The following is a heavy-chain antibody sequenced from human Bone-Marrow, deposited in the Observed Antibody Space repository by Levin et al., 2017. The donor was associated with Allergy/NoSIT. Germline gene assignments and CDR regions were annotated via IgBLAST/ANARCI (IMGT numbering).Heavy chain of an antibody. J-gene: IGHJ6*03. CDR3: ARDHLAGELSPYYYYYYMDV. CDR2: ISSSSSYT. CDR1: GFTFSDYY. Sequence: PGGSLRLSCAASGFTFSDYYMSWIRQAPGKGLEWVSYISSSSSYTNYADSVKGRFTISRDNAKNSLYLQMNSLRAEDTAVYYCARDHLAGELSPYYYYYYMDVWGKGTTVTVSS. D-gene: IGHD3-16*02. V-gene: IGHV3-11*05.